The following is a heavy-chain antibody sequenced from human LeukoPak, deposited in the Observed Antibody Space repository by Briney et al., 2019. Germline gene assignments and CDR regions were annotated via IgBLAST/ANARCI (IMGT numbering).Heavy chain of an antibody. CDR3: ATPLLYYYYYHMDV. J-gene: IGHJ6*03. CDR1: GFTFSDYA. Sequence: GGSLRLSCAASGFTFSDYAMNWVRQAPGKGLEWVSSISSSLSNINYADSVKGRFTISRDNAKNSLYLQMNSLRAEDAAVYYCATPLLYYYYYHMDVWGKGTTVTVSS. D-gene: IGHD3-10*01. V-gene: IGHV3-21*01. CDR2: ISSSLSNI.